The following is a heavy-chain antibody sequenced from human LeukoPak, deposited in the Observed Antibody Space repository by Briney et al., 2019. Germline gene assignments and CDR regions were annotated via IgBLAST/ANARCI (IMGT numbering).Heavy chain of an antibody. CDR3: ARGDIVVVPAAIYFDY. CDR1: GASISSYY. Sequence: SETLSLTCTVSGASISSYYWSWIRQPPGKGLEWIGYIYYSGSTNYNPSLKSRVTISVDTSKNQFSLKLSSVTAADTAVYYCARGDIVVVPAAIYFDYWGQGTLVTVSS. V-gene: IGHV4-59*01. CDR2: IYYSGST. D-gene: IGHD2-2*01. J-gene: IGHJ4*02.